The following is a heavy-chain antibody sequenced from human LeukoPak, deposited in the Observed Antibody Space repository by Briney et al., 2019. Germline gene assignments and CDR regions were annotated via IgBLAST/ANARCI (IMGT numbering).Heavy chain of an antibody. CDR2: TYYKSKWNN. V-gene: IGHV6-1*01. J-gene: IGHJ4*02. CDR1: GDSVSSKGAT. Sequence: SQTLSLTCAISGDSVSSKGATWNWIRQSPSRGLEWLGRTYYKSKWNNEYAISVKSRISINPDTPKNQFSLHLNSVTPEDTAVYFCARSAAGTLDYWGQGTLVTVSS. D-gene: IGHD6-13*01. CDR3: ARSAAGTLDY.